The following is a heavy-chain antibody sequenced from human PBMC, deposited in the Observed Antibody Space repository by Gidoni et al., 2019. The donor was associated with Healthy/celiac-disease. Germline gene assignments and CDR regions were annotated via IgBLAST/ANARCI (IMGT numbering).Heavy chain of an antibody. D-gene: IGHD3-3*01. CDR3: ARDTLVIFGVVSSGLDY. V-gene: IGHV3-30*01. CDR1: GFTFSSYA. CDR2: ISYDGSNK. J-gene: IGHJ4*02. Sequence: QVQLVESGGVVVQPGRSLRLSCAASGFTFSSYAMHWVRQAPGKGLEWVAVISYDGSNKYYADSVKGRFTISRDNSKNTLYLQMNSLRAEDTAVYYCARDTLVIFGVVSSGLDYWGQGTLVTVSS.